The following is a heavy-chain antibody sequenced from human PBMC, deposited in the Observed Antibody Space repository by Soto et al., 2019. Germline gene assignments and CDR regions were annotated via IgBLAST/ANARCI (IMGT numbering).Heavy chain of an antibody. V-gene: IGHV3-49*03. D-gene: IGHD2-15*01. J-gene: IGHJ6*02. CDR1: GFTFGDYA. Sequence: PGGSLRLSCTASGFTFGDYAMSWFRQAPGKGLEWVGFIRSKAYGGTTEYAASVKGRFTISRDDSKSIAYLQMNSLKTEDTAVYYCTRAPLSCSNYYYYGMDVWGQGTTVTVSS. CDR3: TRAPLSCSNYYYYGMDV. CDR2: IRSKAYGGTT.